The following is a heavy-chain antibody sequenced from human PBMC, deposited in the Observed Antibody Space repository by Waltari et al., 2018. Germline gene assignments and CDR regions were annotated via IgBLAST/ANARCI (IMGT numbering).Heavy chain of an antibody. CDR2: IYSGGST. CDR1: GFTVSRNY. V-gene: IGHV3-53*01. J-gene: IGHJ4*02. CDR3: ARGGIAVAEHFDY. Sequence: ELQLVESGGGLIQPGGSLRLSCAASGFTVSRNYLSCVRQAPGKGLEWVSVIYSGGSTYYADSVKGRFTISRDNSKNTLYLQMNSLRAEDTAVYYCARGGIAVAEHFDYWGQGTLVTVSS. D-gene: IGHD6-19*01.